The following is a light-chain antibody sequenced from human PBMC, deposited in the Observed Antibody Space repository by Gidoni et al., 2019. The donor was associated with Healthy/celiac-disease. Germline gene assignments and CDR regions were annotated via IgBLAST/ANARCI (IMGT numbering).Light chain of an antibody. Sequence: VSPGERATLACRASQSVSSNLAWYQQKPGQAPRRLIYGASTRATGIPARFSGSGSGTEFTLTISSLQSEDFAVYYCQQYNNWLKTFGQGTKLEIK. CDR3: QQYNNWLKT. J-gene: IGKJ2*01. CDR2: GAS. CDR1: QSVSSN. V-gene: IGKV3-15*01.